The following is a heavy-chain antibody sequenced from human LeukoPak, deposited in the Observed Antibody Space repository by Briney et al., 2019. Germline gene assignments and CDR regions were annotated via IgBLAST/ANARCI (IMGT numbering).Heavy chain of an antibody. CDR1: GFTFSSYE. CDR3: ARARENSYGLGSLDY. CDR2: IGSGGTI. Sequence: GGSLRLSCATSGFTFSSYEINWVRQAPGKGLEWLSYIGSGGTIIHADPVKGRLTVSRDNAKNSVHLQMSSLRDEDTAIYYCARARENSYGLGSLDYWGQGTLVIVSS. J-gene: IGHJ4*02. D-gene: IGHD5-18*01. V-gene: IGHV3-48*03.